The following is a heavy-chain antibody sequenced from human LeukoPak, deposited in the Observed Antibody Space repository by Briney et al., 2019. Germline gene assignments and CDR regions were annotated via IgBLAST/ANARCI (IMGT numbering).Heavy chain of an antibody. CDR3: AKDVRDVSDYGLFDS. Sequence: SETLSLTCSVSGGSISSYYWSWIRQPPGKGLEWIGYIFHSGVTNNDPSLKSRVTISVDRSKNQLSLRLSSVTAADTAVYYCAKDVRDVSDYGLFDSWGQGTLVTVSS. CDR1: GGSISSYY. D-gene: IGHD4-17*01. J-gene: IGHJ4*02. CDR2: IFHSGVT. V-gene: IGHV4-59*01.